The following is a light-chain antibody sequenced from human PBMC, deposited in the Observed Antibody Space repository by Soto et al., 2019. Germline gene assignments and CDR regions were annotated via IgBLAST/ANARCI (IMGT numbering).Light chain of an antibody. V-gene: IGLV2-14*01. J-gene: IGLJ2*01. CDR1: SSDVGGYNY. CDR2: DVS. Sequence: QSALTQPASVSGSPGQSITISCTGTSSDVGGYNYVSWYQQHTCKAPKLMIYDVSNRPSGVSNRFSGSKSGNTASLTISGLQAADEADYYCSSYTSSSTVIFGGGTKLTVL. CDR3: SSYTSSSTVI.